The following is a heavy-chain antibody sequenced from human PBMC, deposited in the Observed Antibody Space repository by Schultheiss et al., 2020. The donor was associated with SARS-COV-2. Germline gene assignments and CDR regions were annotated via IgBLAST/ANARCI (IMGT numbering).Heavy chain of an antibody. Sequence: GGSLRLSCAASGFTFSSYAMSWVRQAPGKGLEWVSAISGSGGSTYYADSVKGRFTISRDNSKNTLYLQMNSLRAEDTAVYYCARAGGNSRPGADFDYWGQGTLVTVSS. CDR2: ISGSGGST. J-gene: IGHJ4*02. D-gene: IGHD4-23*01. CDR1: GFTFSSYA. V-gene: IGHV3-23*01. CDR3: ARAGGNSRPGADFDY.